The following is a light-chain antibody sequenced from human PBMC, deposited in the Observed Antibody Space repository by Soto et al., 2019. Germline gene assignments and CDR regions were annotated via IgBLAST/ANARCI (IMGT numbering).Light chain of an antibody. Sequence: EIVLTQSPGTLSLSPGERATLSCRASQSVSSSYLAWYQQKPGQAPRLLIYGASSRATGIPDRFSGSGSGTDFTLTISRLEPEDFAVYYCQQYGRSPYTFGQGTTRQIK. CDR3: QQYGRSPYT. CDR2: GAS. J-gene: IGKJ2*01. V-gene: IGKV3-20*01. CDR1: QSVSSSY.